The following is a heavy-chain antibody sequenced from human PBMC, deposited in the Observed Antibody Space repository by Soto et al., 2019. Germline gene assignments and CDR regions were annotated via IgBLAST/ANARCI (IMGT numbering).Heavy chain of an antibody. Sequence: ASVKVSCKASGYTFSDFDINWLRQASGQGPEWMGWMNAKSGDTFFAQRFQGKFNMTWDTSLSTAYMEVGSLTSDDTAIYYCARVNPFNYAGFDVWGQGATVTVSS. CDR1: GYTFSDFD. CDR2: MNAKSGDT. CDR3: ARVNPFNYAGFDV. V-gene: IGHV1-8*01. J-gene: IGHJ6*02. D-gene: IGHD3-16*01.